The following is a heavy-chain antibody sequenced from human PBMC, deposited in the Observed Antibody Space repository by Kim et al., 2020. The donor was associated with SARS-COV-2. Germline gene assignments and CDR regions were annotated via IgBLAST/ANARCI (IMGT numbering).Heavy chain of an antibody. D-gene: IGHD5-12*01. CDR2: INTNTGNP. CDR1: GYTFTSYA. Sequence: ASVKVSCKASGYTFTSYAMNWVRQAPGQGLEWMGWINTNTGNPTYAQGFTGRFVFSLDTSVSTAYLQISSVKAEDTAVYYCARVRSGAWGWLQEYFDYWGQGTLVTVSS. V-gene: IGHV7-4-1*02. J-gene: IGHJ4*02. CDR3: ARVRSGAWGWLQEYFDY.